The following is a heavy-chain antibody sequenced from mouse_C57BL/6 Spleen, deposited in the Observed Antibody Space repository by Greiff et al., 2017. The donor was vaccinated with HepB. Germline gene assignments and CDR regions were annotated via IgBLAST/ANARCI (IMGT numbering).Heavy chain of an antibody. J-gene: IGHJ3*01. CDR2: IYPGSGNT. V-gene: IGHV1-76*01. CDR3: ARGDWEAWFAY. D-gene: IGHD4-1*01. Sequence: VQLQQSGAELVRPGASVKLSCKASGYTFTDYYINWVKQRPGQGLEWIARIYPGSGNTYYNEKFKGKATLTAEKSSSTAYMQLSSLTSEDSAVYCGARGDWEAWFAYWGQGTLVTVSA. CDR1: GYTFTDYY.